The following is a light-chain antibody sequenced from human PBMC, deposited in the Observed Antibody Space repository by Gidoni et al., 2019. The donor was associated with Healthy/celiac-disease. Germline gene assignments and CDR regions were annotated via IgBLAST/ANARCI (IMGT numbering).Light chain of an antibody. CDR3: QQYNNWPPGT. J-gene: IGKJ1*01. Sequence: EIVMTQSPATLSVSPGARATLSSRASQRVSSNLAWYQQKPGQAPRLLIYGASTRATGIPARFSGSGSGTEFTLTIRSLQSEDFAVYYCQQYNNWPPGTFGQGTKVEIK. CDR1: QRVSSN. CDR2: GAS. V-gene: IGKV3-15*01.